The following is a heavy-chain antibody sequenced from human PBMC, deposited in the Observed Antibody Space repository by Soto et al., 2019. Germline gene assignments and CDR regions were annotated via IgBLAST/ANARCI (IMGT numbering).Heavy chain of an antibody. Sequence: ASVKVSCKASGGTFRSYGISWVRQASGQGLEWMGWMDPNSGKAGYAQKFQGRVTMTRDTSISTAYMELSNLRSEDTAVYYGMDVWGQGTTVTVSS. V-gene: IGHV1-8*02. CDR1: GGTFRSYG. CDR2: MDPNSGKA. J-gene: IGHJ6*02. CDR3: MDV.